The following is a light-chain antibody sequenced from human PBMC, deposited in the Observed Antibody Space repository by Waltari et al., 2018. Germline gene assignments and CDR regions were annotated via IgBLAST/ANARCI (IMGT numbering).Light chain of an antibody. CDR1: QSFSRS. V-gene: IGKV3-20*01. Sequence: CRASQSFSRSLAWYQQKPGQAPRLLIYDTSTRATGIPDRFSGSGSGTDFSLTISRLEPEDFAVYYCQKYVSLPATFGQGTTVEIK. CDR3: QKYVSLPAT. CDR2: DTS. J-gene: IGKJ1*01.